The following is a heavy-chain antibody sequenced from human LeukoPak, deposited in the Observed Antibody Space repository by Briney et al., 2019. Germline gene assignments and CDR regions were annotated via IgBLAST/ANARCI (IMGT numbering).Heavy chain of an antibody. D-gene: IGHD3-10*01. V-gene: IGHV4-28*01. Sequence: PSETLSLTCAVSGYSISSSNWWGWIRQPPGKGLEWIGYIYYSGSAYYNTSLNSRVTMSVDTSKNQFSLKLSSVTAADTAVYYCARPMVRGVNDALDIWGQGTMVTVSS. CDR2: IYYSGSA. J-gene: IGHJ3*02. CDR1: GYSISSSNW. CDR3: ARPMVRGVNDALDI.